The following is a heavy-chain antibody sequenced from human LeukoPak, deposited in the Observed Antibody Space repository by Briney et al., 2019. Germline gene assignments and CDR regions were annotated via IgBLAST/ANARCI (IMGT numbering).Heavy chain of an antibody. CDR2: ISYDGSNK. J-gene: IGHJ4*02. V-gene: IGHV3-30*04. D-gene: IGHD6-19*01. CDR1: GFTFSSYA. Sequence: PGGSLRLSCAASGFTFSSYAMHWVRQAPGKGLEWVAVISYDGSNKYHADSVKGRFTISRDNSKNTLYLQMNSLRAEDTAVYYCARDQSTVAERGVIDYWGQGTLVTVSS. CDR3: ARDQSTVAERGVIDY.